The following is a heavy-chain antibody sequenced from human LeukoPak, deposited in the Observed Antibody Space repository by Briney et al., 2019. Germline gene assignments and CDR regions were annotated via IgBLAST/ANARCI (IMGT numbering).Heavy chain of an antibody. D-gene: IGHD5-24*01. V-gene: IGHV3-21*01. CDR2: ISTSSSYI. CDR1: GFTFSSYN. Sequence: GGSLRLSCAASGFTFSSYNMNWVRQAPGKGLEWVSSISTSSSYIYYADSVKGRFTISRDNAKNSLYLQMNSLRAEDTAMYYCARGGDGYNSDLDYWGQGTLVTVSS. CDR3: ARGGDGYNSDLDY. J-gene: IGHJ4*02.